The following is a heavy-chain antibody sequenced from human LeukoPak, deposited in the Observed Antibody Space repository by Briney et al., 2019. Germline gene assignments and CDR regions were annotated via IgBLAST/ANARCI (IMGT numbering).Heavy chain of an antibody. CDR3: ARTRGARGEYYYGGMDV. V-gene: IGHV4-59*08. D-gene: IGHD3-10*01. CDR2: IYYSGST. CDR1: GGSISSYY. J-gene: IGHJ6*02. Sequence: PSETLPHTCSVSGGSISSYYWSWIRQPPGKGLEWIGYIYYSGSTYYNPSLKSRVTISVDTSKNQFSLKLSSVTAADTAVYYCARTRGARGEYYYGGMDVWGHRARFTVSS.